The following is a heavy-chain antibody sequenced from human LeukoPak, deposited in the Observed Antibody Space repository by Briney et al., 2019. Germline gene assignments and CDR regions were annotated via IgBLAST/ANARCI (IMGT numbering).Heavy chain of an antibody. Sequence: TGGSLRLSCAASGFTFSSYAMHWVRQAPGKGLEWVAVISYDGSNKYYAGSVKGRFTISRDNSKNTLYLQMNSLRAEDTAVYYCARDFRIVGAATYFDYWGQGTLVTVSS. CDR1: GFTFSSYA. D-gene: IGHD1-26*01. J-gene: IGHJ4*02. CDR3: ARDFRIVGAATYFDY. CDR2: ISYDGSNK. V-gene: IGHV3-30-3*01.